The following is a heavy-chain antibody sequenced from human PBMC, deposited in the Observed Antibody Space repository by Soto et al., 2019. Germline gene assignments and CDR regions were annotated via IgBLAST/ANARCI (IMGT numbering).Heavy chain of an antibody. Sequence: SETLSLTCAVSGGSISSGDYYWSWIRQPPGKGLEWIGYIYYSGSTYYNPSLKSRVTISVDTSKNQFSLKLSSVTAADTAVYYCARGVVDTAMVGCDYWRQGTLVTVSS. V-gene: IGHV4-30-4*01. D-gene: IGHD5-18*01. J-gene: IGHJ4*02. CDR1: GGSISSGDYY. CDR2: IYYSGST. CDR3: ARGVVDTAMVGCDY.